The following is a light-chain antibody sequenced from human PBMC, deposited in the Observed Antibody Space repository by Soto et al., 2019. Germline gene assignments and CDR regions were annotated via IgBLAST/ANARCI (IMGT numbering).Light chain of an antibody. Sequence: EIVLTQSPGTLPFSPGERATLSCRASQSVSSRYLAWYKQKPGQAPRLLIYGASSRATGITDRFRGSGSGTDFTFTINRLEPEDFAVYSCQQYGFFGPGTKVDIK. V-gene: IGKV3-20*01. J-gene: IGKJ3*01. CDR3: QQYGF. CDR1: QSVSSRY. CDR2: GAS.